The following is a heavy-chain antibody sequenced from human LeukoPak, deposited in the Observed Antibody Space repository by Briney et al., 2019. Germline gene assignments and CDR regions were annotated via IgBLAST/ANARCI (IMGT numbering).Heavy chain of an antibody. CDR2: ISWNSGSI. CDR1: GFTFDDYA. D-gene: IGHD3-3*01. CDR3: ARDRGTIFGVVIIARFDY. J-gene: IGHJ4*02. Sequence: GRSLRLSCAASGFTFDDYAMHWVRQAPGKGLEWVSGISWNSGSIGYADSVKGRFTISRDNAKNSLYLQMNSLRADDTAVYYCARDRGTIFGVVIIARFDYWGQGTLVTVSS. V-gene: IGHV3-9*01.